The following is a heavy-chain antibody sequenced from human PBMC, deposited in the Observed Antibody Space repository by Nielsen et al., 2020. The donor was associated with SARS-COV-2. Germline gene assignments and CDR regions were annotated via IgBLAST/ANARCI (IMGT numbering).Heavy chain of an antibody. CDR2: INSDGSST. CDR3: ARAPLDYYYYYYMDV. Sequence: GESLKISCAASGFTFSSYSMNWVRQAPGKGLVWVSRINSDGSSTSYADSVKGRFTISRDNAKNTLYLQMNSLRAEDTAVYYCARAPLDYYYYYYMDVWGKGTTVTVSS. J-gene: IGHJ6*03. CDR1: GFTFSSYS. V-gene: IGHV3-74*01.